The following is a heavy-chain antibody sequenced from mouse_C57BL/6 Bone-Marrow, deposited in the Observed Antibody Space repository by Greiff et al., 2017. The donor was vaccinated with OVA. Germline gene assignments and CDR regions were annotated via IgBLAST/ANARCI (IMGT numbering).Heavy chain of an antibody. CDR3: ARHGGYGSSYDAMDY. V-gene: IGHV5-12*01. J-gene: IGHJ4*01. CDR2: ISNGGGST. CDR1: GFTFSDYY. Sequence: EVKLMESGGGLVQPGGSLKLSCAASGFTFSDYYMYWVRQTPEQRLEWVAYISNGGGSTYYPDTVKGRFTISRDNTKNTLYLQVSRLKSEDTAMYYCARHGGYGSSYDAMDYWGQGTSVTVSS. D-gene: IGHD1-1*01.